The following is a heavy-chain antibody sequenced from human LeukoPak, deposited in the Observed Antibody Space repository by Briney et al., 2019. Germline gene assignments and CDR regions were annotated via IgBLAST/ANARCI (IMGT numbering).Heavy chain of an antibody. CDR3: AKDLSDYYDSSGYYSGEGYFDY. V-gene: IGHV3-30*18. D-gene: IGHD3-22*01. Sequence: GRSLRLSCAASGFTFSSYGMHWVRQAPGKGLEWVAVISYDGSNKYYADSVKGRFTISRDNSKNTLYLQMNSLRAEDTAVYYCAKDLSDYYDSSGYYSGEGYFDYWGQGTLVTVSS. CDR1: GFTFSSYG. J-gene: IGHJ4*02. CDR2: ISYDGSNK.